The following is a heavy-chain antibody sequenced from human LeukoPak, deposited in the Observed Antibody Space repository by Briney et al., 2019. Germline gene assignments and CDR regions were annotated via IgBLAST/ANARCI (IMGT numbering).Heavy chain of an antibody. CDR2: IYSGGST. D-gene: IGHD5-18*01. CDR3: ARDTPPASGYGYGPHYYGMDV. CDR1: VLPQSSNY. Sequence: GGSLRLSCGASVLPQSSNYMSWVRQAPGKGLEGVSVIYSGGSTYYADSMKGRFTISRDNSKNTLYLQMNSLRAEDTAVYYCARDTPPASGYGYGPHYYGMDVWGQGTTVTVSS. J-gene: IGHJ6*02. V-gene: IGHV3-53*01.